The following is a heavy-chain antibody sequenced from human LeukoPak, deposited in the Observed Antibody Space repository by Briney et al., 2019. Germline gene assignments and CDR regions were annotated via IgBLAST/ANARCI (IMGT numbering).Heavy chain of an antibody. Sequence: SETLSLTCTVSGGSISSSSYYWGWIRQPPGKGLEWIGSISYSGSTYYNPSLKSRVTISVDTSKNQFSLKLSSVTAADTAVYYCARADYDILTGYPTHPFDYWGQGTLVTVSS. CDR3: ARADYDILTGYPTHPFDY. CDR1: GGSISSSSYY. CDR2: ISYSGST. D-gene: IGHD3-9*01. J-gene: IGHJ4*02. V-gene: IGHV4-39*07.